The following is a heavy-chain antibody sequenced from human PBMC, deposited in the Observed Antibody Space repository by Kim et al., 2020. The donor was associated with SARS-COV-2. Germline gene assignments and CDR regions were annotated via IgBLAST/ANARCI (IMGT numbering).Heavy chain of an antibody. CDR3: AKVSSGSSGWFEYFHH. CDR1: GFSFDGYA. CDR2: IRDSGDST. V-gene: IGHV3-23*01. J-gene: IGHJ1*01. D-gene: IGHD6-19*01. Sequence: GGSLRLSCAASGFSFDGYAMSWVRQAPGKGLEWVSGIRDSGDSTEYADSVKGRFTISRDNSRNTLYLQMDSLRAEDTAVYYCAKVSSGSSGWFEYFHHCGQGTLCSVSS.